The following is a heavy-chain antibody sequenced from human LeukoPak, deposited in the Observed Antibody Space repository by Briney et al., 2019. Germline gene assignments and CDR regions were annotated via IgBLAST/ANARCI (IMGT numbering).Heavy chain of an antibody. Sequence: ASVKVSCKASGYTFTSYDINWVRQATGQGLEWMGWMNPNSGNTGYAQKFQGRVTITRNTSISTAYMELSSLRSEDTAVYYCARGGGYSSSYYNWFDPWGQGTLVTVSS. D-gene: IGHD6-6*01. CDR2: MNPNSGNT. J-gene: IGHJ5*02. CDR1: GYTFTSYD. CDR3: ARGGGYSSSYYNWFDP. V-gene: IGHV1-8*03.